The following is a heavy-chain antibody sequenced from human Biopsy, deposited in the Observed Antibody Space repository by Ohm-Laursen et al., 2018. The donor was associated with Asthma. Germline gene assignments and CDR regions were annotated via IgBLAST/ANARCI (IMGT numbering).Heavy chain of an antibody. CDR1: GFKFDEYT. J-gene: IGHJ4*02. CDR3: AKVRSDWVITEPFDY. CDR2: ISWNSATI. D-gene: IGHD3-22*01. Sequence: SLRLSCAASGFKFDEYTMHWVRQAPGKGLEWVSGISWNSATIGYADSVEGRFTISRDNAKNSVFLHMDSLRPEDTAFYYCAKVRSDWVITEPFDYWGQGVLVTVSS. V-gene: IGHV3-9*01.